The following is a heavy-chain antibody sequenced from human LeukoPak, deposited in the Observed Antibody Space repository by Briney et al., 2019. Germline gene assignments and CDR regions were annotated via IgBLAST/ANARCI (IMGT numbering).Heavy chain of an antibody. CDR2: IIPIFGTA. V-gene: IGHV1-69*05. CDR3: ARDCGGDCYWSPTADAFDI. J-gene: IGHJ3*02. Sequence: SSVKVSCKASGGTFSSYAISWVRQAPGQGLEWMGRIIPIFGTANYAQKFQGRVTITTDESTSTAYMGLSSLRSEDTAVYYCARDCGGDCYWSPTADAFDIWGQGTMVTVSS. CDR1: GGTFSSYA. D-gene: IGHD2-21*02.